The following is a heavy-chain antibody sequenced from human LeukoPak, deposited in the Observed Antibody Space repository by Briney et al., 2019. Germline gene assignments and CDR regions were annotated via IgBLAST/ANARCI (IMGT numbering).Heavy chain of an antibody. CDR2: ISDSGDNT. Sequence: GGSLRLSCAASGFXFSSYIMSWVRQAPGRELKWVSTISDSGDNTYYADSVEGRFTISRDNSKNTLFLQMNSLRAEDTAVYYCAKDSAAAGTTFDHWGQGTLVTVSS. V-gene: IGHV3-23*01. J-gene: IGHJ4*02. CDR1: GFXFSSYI. D-gene: IGHD6-13*01. CDR3: AKDSAAAGTTFDH.